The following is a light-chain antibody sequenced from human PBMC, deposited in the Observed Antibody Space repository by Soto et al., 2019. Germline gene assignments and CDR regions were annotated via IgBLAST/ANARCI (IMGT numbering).Light chain of an antibody. CDR2: KAS. Sequence: DIQMTQSPSTLSGSVGDRVTIPCRASQTISSWLAWYQQKQGKAPKLLIYKASTLKSGVPSRFRGSGSGTEFTLPISSLQPDDFETYYCQHYNSYSEAFGQGTKVDIK. CDR1: QTISSW. J-gene: IGKJ1*01. CDR3: QHYNSYSEA. V-gene: IGKV1-5*03.